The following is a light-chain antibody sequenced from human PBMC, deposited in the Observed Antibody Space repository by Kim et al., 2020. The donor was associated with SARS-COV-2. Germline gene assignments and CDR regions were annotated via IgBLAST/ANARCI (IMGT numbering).Light chain of an antibody. Sequence: IQMTQSPSTLSASVGDRVTITCRASRSITAWVAWYQQKPGKAPKLLIYEASSLQGGVPSRFSGSGSGTEFTLTISSLQPDDFATYYCQQYGTSWTFGQGTKVDIK. CDR3: QQYGTSWT. CDR1: RSITAW. V-gene: IGKV1-5*01. J-gene: IGKJ1*01. CDR2: EAS.